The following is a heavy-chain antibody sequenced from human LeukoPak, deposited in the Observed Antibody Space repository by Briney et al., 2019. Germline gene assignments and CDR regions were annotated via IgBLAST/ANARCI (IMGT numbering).Heavy chain of an antibody. CDR2: ISGSGGST. J-gene: IGHJ5*02. V-gene: IGHV3-23*01. Sequence: TGGSLRLSCAASGFTFSSYAMSWVRQAPGKGLEWVSAISGSGGSTYYADSVKGRFTISRDNSKNTLYLQMNSLRAEDTAVYYCAKDEPLSWGIAVAGKQYNWFDPWGQGTLVTVSS. CDR1: GFTFSSYA. D-gene: IGHD6-19*01. CDR3: AKDEPLSWGIAVAGKQYNWFDP.